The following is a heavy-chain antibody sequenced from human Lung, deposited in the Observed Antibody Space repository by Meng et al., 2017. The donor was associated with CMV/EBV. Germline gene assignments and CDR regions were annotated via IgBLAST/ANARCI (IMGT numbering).Heavy chain of an antibody. Sequence: LSCTVSGGSISHYCWNWIRQPPGKGLEWIGYIYYNRGTNYNPSLKGRVTISLKTSKNQFSLKLSSVTAADTAVYYCARGHYGDSSDYFDFWGQGTXVTVSS. J-gene: IGHJ4*02. V-gene: IGHV4-59*01. CDR2: IYYNRGT. CDR3: ARGHYGDSSDYFDF. CDR1: GGSISHYC. D-gene: IGHD4/OR15-4a*01.